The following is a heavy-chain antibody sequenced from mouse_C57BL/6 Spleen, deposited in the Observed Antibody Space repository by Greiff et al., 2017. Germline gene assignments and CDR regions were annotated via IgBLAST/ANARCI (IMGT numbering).Heavy chain of an antibody. CDR2: IDPSNSYT. CDR3: ARAASVVPSDYFDY. Sequence: VQLQQPGAELVMPGASVKLSCKASGYTFTSYLMHWVKQRPGQGLEWIGEIDPSNSYTYYNQKFKGKSTLTVDKSSSTAYMQLRSLTSEDSAVYYCARAASVVPSDYFDYWGQGTSLTVSS. D-gene: IGHD1-1*01. V-gene: IGHV1-69*01. J-gene: IGHJ2*02. CDR1: GYTFTSYL.